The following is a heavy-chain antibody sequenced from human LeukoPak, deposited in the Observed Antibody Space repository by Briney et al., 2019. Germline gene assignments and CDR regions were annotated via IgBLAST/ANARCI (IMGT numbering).Heavy chain of an antibody. Sequence: PSGTLSLTCAVSGGSISSNNWWSWVRQPPGKGLEWIGEIYDSGSTNYKPSLKSRVTISVDTSKNQFSLKLSSVPAADTAVYYCARSGSGTYYKGFDYWGQGNLVTVSS. J-gene: IGHJ4*02. V-gene: IGHV4-4*02. CDR1: GGSISSNNW. CDR2: IYDSGST. D-gene: IGHD3-10*01. CDR3: ARSGSGTYYKGFDY.